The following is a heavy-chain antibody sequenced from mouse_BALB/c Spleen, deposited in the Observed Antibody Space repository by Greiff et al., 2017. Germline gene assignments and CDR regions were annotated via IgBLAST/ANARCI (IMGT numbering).Heavy chain of an antibody. D-gene: IGHD1-1*01. CDR2: IDPENGNT. V-gene: IGHV14-1*02. Sequence: VQLKESGAELVRPGALVKLSCKASGFNIKDYYMHRVKQRPEQGLEWIGWIDPENGNTIYDPKFQGKASITADTSSNTAYLQLSSLTSEDTAVYYCARGYGSSYAWFAYWGQGTLVTVSA. J-gene: IGHJ3*01. CDR1: GFNIKDYY. CDR3: ARGYGSSYAWFAY.